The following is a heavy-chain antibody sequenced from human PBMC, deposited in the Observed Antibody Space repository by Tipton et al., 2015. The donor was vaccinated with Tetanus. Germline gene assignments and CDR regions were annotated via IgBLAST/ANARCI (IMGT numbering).Heavy chain of an antibody. Sequence: SLRLSCAGSGFSFRNFGMNWVRQAPGKGLEWVSYISYSSTSIYYADSVKGRFAISRDNAKNSLFLQMNTLRDDDTAIYYCARRGEARANWFDSWGQGTLVIVS. CDR3: ARRGEARANWFDS. D-gene: IGHD3-16*01. J-gene: IGHJ5*01. CDR1: GFSFRNFG. V-gene: IGHV3-48*02. CDR2: ISYSSTSI.